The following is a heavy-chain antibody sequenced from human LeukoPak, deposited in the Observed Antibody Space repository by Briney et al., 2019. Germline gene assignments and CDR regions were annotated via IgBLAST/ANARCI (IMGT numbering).Heavy chain of an antibody. CDR1: GFTFSSYA. CDR3: ARGDYDYYGPLDY. V-gene: IGHV3-30*04. J-gene: IGHJ4*02. D-gene: IGHD3-10*01. CDR2: ISYDGSNK. Sequence: GGSLRLSCAASGFTFSSYAMHWVRQAPGKGLEWVAVISYDGSNKHYADSVKGRFTISRDNSKNTLYLQMNSLRAEDTAVYYCARGDYDYYGPLDYWAREPWSPSPQ.